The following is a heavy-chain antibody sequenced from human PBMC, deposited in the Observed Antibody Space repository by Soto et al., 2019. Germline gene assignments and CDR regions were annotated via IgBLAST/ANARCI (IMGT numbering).Heavy chain of an antibody. D-gene: IGHD3-9*01. CDR2: INPNTGAT. Sequence: ASVKVSCKASGYSFTGYFVHWVRQAPGPGLEWMGWINPNTGATKYAQKFQGRVTMTRDTSITTAYMELSRLRSDDTAVYYCARDWFGHRILTGCPDYYYYGMDVWGQGTTVTVSS. CDR3: ARDWFGHRILTGCPDYYYYGMDV. J-gene: IGHJ6*02. CDR1: GYSFTGYF. V-gene: IGHV1-2*02.